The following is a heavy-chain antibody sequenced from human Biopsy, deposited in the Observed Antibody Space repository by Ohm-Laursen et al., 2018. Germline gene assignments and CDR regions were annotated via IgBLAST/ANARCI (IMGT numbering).Heavy chain of an antibody. J-gene: IGHJ4*02. D-gene: IGHD1-26*01. Sequence: GASVKVSCKASGGTFINYAISWVRQAPGQGLEWMGGIIPMFGTANYAQMFQGRATISADESTSTSHMELSSLTTEDTAIYYCARGPHSGSHSCFDYWGRGTLVTVSS. V-gene: IGHV1-69*13. CDR1: GGTFINYA. CDR3: ARGPHSGSHSCFDY. CDR2: IIPMFGTA.